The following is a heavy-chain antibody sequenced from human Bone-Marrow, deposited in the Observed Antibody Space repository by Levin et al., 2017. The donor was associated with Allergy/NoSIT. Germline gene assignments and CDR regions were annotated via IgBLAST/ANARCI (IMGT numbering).Heavy chain of an antibody. CDR1: GGTFSSYA. V-gene: IGHV1-69*13. D-gene: IGHD2-21*02. J-gene: IGHJ4*02. CDR3: ARDPPLSYCGGDCYSGTNDY. CDR2: IIPIFGTA. Sequence: SVKVSCKASGGTFSSYAISWVRQAPGQGLEWMGGIIPIFGTANYAQKFQGRVTITADESTSTAYMELSSLRSEDTAVYYCARDPPLSYCGGDCYSGTNDYWGQGTLVTVSS.